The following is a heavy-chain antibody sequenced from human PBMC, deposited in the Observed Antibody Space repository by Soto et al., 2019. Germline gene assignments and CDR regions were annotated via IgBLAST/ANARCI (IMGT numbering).Heavy chain of an antibody. V-gene: IGHV3-30*01. D-gene: IGHD3-3*01. Sequence: PGGSLRLSCVASGFTFSNYAMHWVRQAPGKGLEWVAVILYEGSNKYYADSVKGRFTISRDNSKNTLYLQMNSLRVEDTALYYCARITSYDFDSWGQGTLVTVSS. CDR2: ILYEGSNK. CDR1: GFTFSNYA. J-gene: IGHJ4*02. CDR3: ARITSYDFDS.